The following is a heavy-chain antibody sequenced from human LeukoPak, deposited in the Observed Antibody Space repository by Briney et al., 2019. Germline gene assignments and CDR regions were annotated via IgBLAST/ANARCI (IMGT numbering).Heavy chain of an antibody. J-gene: IGHJ4*02. CDR3: ASKQGDY. CDR2: INPDGSGK. CDR1: GFTFNSYW. V-gene: IGHV3-7*01. Sequence: GGSLRLSCAASGFTFNSYWMIWVRQAPWKGLEWVANINPDGSGKYYVDSVKGRFTISRDNAKKSLYLQMNSLRAEDTAVYYCASKQGDYWGQGTLVTVSS.